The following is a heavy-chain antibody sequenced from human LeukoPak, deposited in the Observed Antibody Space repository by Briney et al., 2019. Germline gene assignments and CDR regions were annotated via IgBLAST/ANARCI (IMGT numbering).Heavy chain of an antibody. CDR3: AKDKEDQQWLVLFDY. J-gene: IGHJ4*02. CDR2: ISYDGSNK. D-gene: IGHD6-19*01. CDR1: GFTISSYG. Sequence: GGSLRLSCAVSGFTISSYGMHWVRQAPGKGLEWVAVISYDGSNKYYADSVKGRFTISRDNSKNTLYLQMNSLRAEDTAVYYCAKDKEDQQWLVLFDYWGQGTLVTVSS. V-gene: IGHV3-30*18.